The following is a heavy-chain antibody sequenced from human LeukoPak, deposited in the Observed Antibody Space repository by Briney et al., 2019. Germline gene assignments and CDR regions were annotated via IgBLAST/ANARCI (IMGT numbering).Heavy chain of an antibody. D-gene: IGHD2-2*01. CDR2: ISSSSSYI. Sequence: GGSLRFSCAAPGFTFSSYSMNWVRQAPGKGLEWVSSISSSSSYIYYADSVKGRFTISRDNAKNSLYLQMNSLRAEDTAVYYCARPVVPAAARRAFDNWGQGTMVTVSS. CDR3: ARPVVPAAARRAFDN. J-gene: IGHJ3*02. CDR1: GFTFSSYS. V-gene: IGHV3-21*01.